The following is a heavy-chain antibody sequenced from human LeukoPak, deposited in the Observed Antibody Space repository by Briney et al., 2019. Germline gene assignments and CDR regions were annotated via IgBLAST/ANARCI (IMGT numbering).Heavy chain of an antibody. V-gene: IGHV1-2*02. CDR1: GYTFTGYY. CDR3: ARGVYCSSTSCYSGLGYYYYYIDV. D-gene: IGHD2-2*02. J-gene: IGHJ6*03. Sequence: GASVKVSCKASGYTFTGYYMHWVRQAPGQGLEWMGWINPNSGGTNFAQKFQGRVTITRDTSISTVYMELSRLKSDDTAVYYCARGVYCSSTSCYSGLGYYYYYIDVWGKGTTVTVSS. CDR2: INPNSGGT.